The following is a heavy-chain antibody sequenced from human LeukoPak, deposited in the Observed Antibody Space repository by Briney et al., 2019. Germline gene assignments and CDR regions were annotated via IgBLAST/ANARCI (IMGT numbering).Heavy chain of an antibody. Sequence: PSETLSLTCTVSGGSISSSSYYWGWIRQSPGKGLEWIGSIYYSGSTYYNPSLKSRVTISVDTSKNQFSLKLSSVTAADTAVYYCARVVVQNAFDIWGQGTMVTVSS. D-gene: IGHD2-2*01. J-gene: IGHJ3*02. V-gene: IGHV4-39*01. CDR3: ARVVVQNAFDI. CDR2: IYYSGST. CDR1: GGSISSSSYY.